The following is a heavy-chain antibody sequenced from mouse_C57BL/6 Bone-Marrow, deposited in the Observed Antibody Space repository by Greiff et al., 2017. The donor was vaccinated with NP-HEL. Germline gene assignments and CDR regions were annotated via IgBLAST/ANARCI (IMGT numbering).Heavy chain of an antibody. CDR2: IDPENGDT. CDR3: TTRGWFYWYFDV. Sequence: EVQLKESGAELVRPGASVKLSCTASGFNIKDDYMHWVKQRPEQGLEWIGWIDPENGDTEYASKFQGKATITADTSSNTAYLQLSSLTSEDTAVYYCTTRGWFYWYFDVWGTGTTVTVSS. CDR1: GFNIKDDY. J-gene: IGHJ1*03. V-gene: IGHV14-4*01. D-gene: IGHD2-3*01.